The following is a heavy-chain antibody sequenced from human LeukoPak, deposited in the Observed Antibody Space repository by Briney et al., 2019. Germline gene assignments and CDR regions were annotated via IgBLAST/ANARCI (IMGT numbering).Heavy chain of an antibody. Sequence: APVKVSCKASGYTFTSYYMHWVRQAPGQGLEWMGIINPSGGSTSYAQKFQGRVTMTRDTSTSTVYMELSSLRSEDTAVYYCARDRTIQLWDYWGQGTLVTVSS. CDR2: INPSGGST. CDR1: GYTFTSYY. D-gene: IGHD5-18*01. J-gene: IGHJ4*02. CDR3: ARDRTIQLWDY. V-gene: IGHV1-46*01.